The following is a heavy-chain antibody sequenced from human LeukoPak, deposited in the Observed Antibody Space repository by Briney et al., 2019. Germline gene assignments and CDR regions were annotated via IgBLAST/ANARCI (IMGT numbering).Heavy chain of an antibody. D-gene: IGHD5-18*01. V-gene: IGHV3-74*01. Sequence: GGSLRLSCAASGFTFSSYWMHWVRQAPGKGLVRVSRIDIDGSTTTYADSVRGRFTISRDNAKNTLYLQMNSLRAEDTAVYYCARVGYSYGYEYWGRGTLVTVSS. CDR2: IDIDGSTT. CDR3: ARVGYSYGYEY. J-gene: IGHJ4*02. CDR1: GFTFSSYW.